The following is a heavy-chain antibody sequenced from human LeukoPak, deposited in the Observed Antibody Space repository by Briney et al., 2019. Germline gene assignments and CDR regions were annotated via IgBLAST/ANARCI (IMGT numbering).Heavy chain of an antibody. CDR2: MNPNSGNT. CDR1: GYTFTSYD. Sequence: ASVKVSCKASGYTFTSYDINWVRQATGQGLEWMGWMNPNSGNTGYAQKFQGRVTMTRNTSISTAYMELSSLRSEDTGVYYCARGTPGSGSYYYYGMDVWGQGTTVTVSS. CDR3: ARGTPGSGSYYYYGMDV. D-gene: IGHD1-26*01. V-gene: IGHV1-8*01. J-gene: IGHJ6*02.